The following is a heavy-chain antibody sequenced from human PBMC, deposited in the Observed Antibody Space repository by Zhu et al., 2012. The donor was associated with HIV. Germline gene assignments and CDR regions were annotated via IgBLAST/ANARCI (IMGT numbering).Heavy chain of an antibody. Sequence: QVQLEESGPGLVKPSETLSLTCIVSGGSISSSSYYWGWIRQPPGKGLGWIGSIYYGDKTYYNPALKSRLTMSADTPKNQFSLKLRSVTAADTAIYYCARRPNVLRGPSNGFDIWGQGTMVTVSS. CDR1: GGSISSSSYY. V-gene: IGHV4-39*01. CDR3: ARRPNVLRGPSNGFDI. J-gene: IGHJ3*02. CDR2: IYYGDKT. D-gene: IGHD3-10*01.